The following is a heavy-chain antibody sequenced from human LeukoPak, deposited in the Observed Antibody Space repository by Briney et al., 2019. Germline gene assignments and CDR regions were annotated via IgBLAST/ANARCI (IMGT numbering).Heavy chain of an antibody. V-gene: IGHV3-30*01. Sequence: PVRSLRLSCAASGFTFSSYAMHWVRQAPGKGLEWVAVISYYGSNKYYADSVQGRFNISRDNSKNTLYLQMNSLGAEDAALYYCAKEYPVTTSWGYYYHYRDAWGKGTTVTVSS. D-gene: IGHD4-11*01. CDR3: AKEYPVTTSWGYYYHYRDA. J-gene: IGHJ6*03. CDR2: ISYYGSNK. CDR1: GFTFSSYA.